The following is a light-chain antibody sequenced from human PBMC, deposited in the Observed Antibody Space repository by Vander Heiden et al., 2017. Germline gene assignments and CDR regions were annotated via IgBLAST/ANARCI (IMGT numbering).Light chain of an antibody. CDR1: QSLLHSNGYNF. CDR3: MQALQTPIT. CDR2: LGS. Sequence: CRSSQSLLHSNGYNFLDWYLQKPGQSPQLLIYLGSNRASGVPDRFSGSGSGTDFTLKISRVEAEDVGVYYCMQALQTPITFGQGTRLEIK. V-gene: IGKV2-28*01. J-gene: IGKJ5*01.